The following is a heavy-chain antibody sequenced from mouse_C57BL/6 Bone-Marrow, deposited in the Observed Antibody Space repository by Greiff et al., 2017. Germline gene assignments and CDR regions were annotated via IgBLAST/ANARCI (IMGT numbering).Heavy chain of an antibody. CDR2: IYPRSGNT. V-gene: IGHV1-81*01. CDR1: GYTFTSYG. CDR3: ARNYDYDVPYAMGY. Sequence: QVQLQQSGAELARPGASVKLSCKASGYTFTSYGISWVKQRTGQGLEWIGEIYPRSGNTDSNEKFKGKATLTADKSSSTAYRELRSLTSEDSAVYFCARNYDYDVPYAMGYWGQGTSVTVSS. D-gene: IGHD2-4*01. J-gene: IGHJ4*01.